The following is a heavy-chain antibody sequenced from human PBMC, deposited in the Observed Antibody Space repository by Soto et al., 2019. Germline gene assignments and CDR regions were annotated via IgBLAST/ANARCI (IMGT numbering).Heavy chain of an antibody. D-gene: IGHD2-15*01. CDR3: ARGQVVAAQH. J-gene: IGHJ4*02. CDR2: IYHSGST. CDR1: CGSISSCGYS. Sequence: SESLSLTCAVSCGSISSCGYSWSWIRQPPGKRLEWIGYIYHSGSTYYNPSLKSRLTISVDRSNNHFSLKLSSVTAADTAEYYCARGQVVAAQHWGQGTLVTVSS. V-gene: IGHV4-30-2*01.